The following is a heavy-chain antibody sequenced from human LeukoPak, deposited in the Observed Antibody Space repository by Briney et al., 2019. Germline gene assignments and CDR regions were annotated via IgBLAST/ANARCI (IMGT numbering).Heavy chain of an antibody. J-gene: IGHJ4*02. CDR2: IYHSGST. Sequence: SETLSLTCAVYGGSFSGYYWSWIRQPPGKGLEWIGEIYHSGSTNYNPSLKSRVTISVDKSKNQFSLKLSSVTAADTALYYCARENGYRYDYWGQGTLVTVSS. CDR1: GGSFSGYY. CDR3: ARENGYRYDY. D-gene: IGHD5-18*01. V-gene: IGHV4-34*01.